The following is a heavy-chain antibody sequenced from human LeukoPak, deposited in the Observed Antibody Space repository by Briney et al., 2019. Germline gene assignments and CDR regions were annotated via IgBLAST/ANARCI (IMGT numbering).Heavy chain of an antibody. D-gene: IGHD3-3*01. CDR3: ARGQTYYDFWSGYYY. Sequence: ASVKDSCKASGYTFTGYYMHWVRQAPGQGLEWMGWINPNSGGTNYAQKFQGRVTMTRDTSISTAYMELSRLRSDDTAVYYCARGQTYYDFWSGYYYWGQGTLVTVSS. J-gene: IGHJ4*02. CDR1: GYTFTGYY. CDR2: INPNSGGT. V-gene: IGHV1-2*02.